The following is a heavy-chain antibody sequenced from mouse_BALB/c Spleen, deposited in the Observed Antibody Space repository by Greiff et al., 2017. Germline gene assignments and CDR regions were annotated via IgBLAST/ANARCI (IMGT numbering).Heavy chain of an antibody. CDR1: GFTFSDYG. Sequence: DVKLVESGGGLVQPGGSRKLSCAASGFTFSDYGMAWVRQAPGKGPEWVAFISNLAYSIYYADTVTGRFTISRENAKNTLYLEMSSLRSEDTAMYYCARAYYDYDYYAMDYWGQGTSVTVSS. V-gene: IGHV5-15*02. CDR2: ISNLAYSI. D-gene: IGHD2-4*01. J-gene: IGHJ4*01. CDR3: ARAYYDYDYYAMDY.